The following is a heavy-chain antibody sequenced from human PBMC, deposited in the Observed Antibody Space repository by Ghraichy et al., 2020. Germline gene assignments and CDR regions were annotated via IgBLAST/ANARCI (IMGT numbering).Heavy chain of an antibody. CDR1: GFTLSSYA. J-gene: IGHJ4*02. CDR2: VSGSGDKT. D-gene: IGHD3-22*01. V-gene: IGHV3-23*01. CDR3: AKDLGSRTLTTGDFDY. Sequence: SLNISCAASGFTLSSYAMNWVRQAPGKGLEWVSTVSGSGDKTYYADSVKGRFTISRDNSKNTLSLQMNSLRAEDTAVYYCAKDLGSRTLTTGDFDYWGQGTLVIVSS.